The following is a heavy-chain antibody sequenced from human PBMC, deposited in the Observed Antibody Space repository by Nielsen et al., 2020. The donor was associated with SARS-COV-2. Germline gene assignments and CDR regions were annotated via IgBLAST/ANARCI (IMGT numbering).Heavy chain of an antibody. CDR2: IKQDGSEK. V-gene: IGHV3-7*01. CDR3: ARESTYCSGGSCYGHGGMDV. J-gene: IGHJ6*02. CDR1: GFTFSSYW. Sequence: GGSLRLSCAASGFTFSSYWMSWVRQAPGKGLEWVANIKQDGSEKYYVDSVKGRFTISRDNAKNSLYLQMNGLRAEDTAVYYCARESTYCSGGSCYGHGGMDVWGQGTTVTVSS. D-gene: IGHD2-15*01.